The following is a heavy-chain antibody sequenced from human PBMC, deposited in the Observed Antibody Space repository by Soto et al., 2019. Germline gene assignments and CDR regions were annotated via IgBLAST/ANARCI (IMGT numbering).Heavy chain of an antibody. CDR3: ARDILPGGYGQRGWGYFDY. Sequence: QVQLVQSGAEVKKPGASVKVSCKASGYTFTSYGISWVRQAPGQGLEWMGWISAYNGNTNYAQKLQGRVTMTTDTATSTAYMELRSLRSGDTAVYYCARDILPGGYGQRGWGYFDYCGQGTLVTVSS. J-gene: IGHJ4*02. CDR2: ISAYNGNT. V-gene: IGHV1-18*01. CDR1: GYTFTSYG. D-gene: IGHD5-12*01.